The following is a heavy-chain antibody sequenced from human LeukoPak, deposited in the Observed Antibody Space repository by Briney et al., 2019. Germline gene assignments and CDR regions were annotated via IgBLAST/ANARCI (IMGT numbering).Heavy chain of an antibody. D-gene: IGHD3-22*01. Sequence: SGTLSLTCAVSGRSISSNHWWSWVRQSPAKGLEWIGEIDNSGKINYNPSLKSRVSVSVDKSKNNFSLKMTSMTAADTAIYFCATDYFKYNDGSGPFEYWGQGTLVTVSS. CDR1: GRSISSNHW. CDR2: IDNSGKI. J-gene: IGHJ4*02. V-gene: IGHV4-4*02. CDR3: ATDYFKYNDGSGPFEY.